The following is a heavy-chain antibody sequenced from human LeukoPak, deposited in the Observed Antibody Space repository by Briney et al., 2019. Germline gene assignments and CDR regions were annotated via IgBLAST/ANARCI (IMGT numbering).Heavy chain of an antibody. J-gene: IGHJ4*02. D-gene: IGHD3-22*01. Sequence: GGSLRLSCAASGFTVSSNYMSWVRQAPGTGLEWVSVIYSGGSTYYADSVKGGFTISRDNSKNTLYLQMNSLRAEDTAVYYCGTNPNSSGYYYSDYWGQGTLVTVSS. CDR1: GFTVSSNY. CDR2: IYSGGST. V-gene: IGHV3-66*01. CDR3: GTNPNSSGYYYSDY.